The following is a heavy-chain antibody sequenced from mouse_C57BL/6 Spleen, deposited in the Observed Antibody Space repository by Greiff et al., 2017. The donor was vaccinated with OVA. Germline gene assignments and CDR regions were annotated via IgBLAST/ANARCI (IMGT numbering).Heavy chain of an antibody. CDR2: IDPSDSYT. CDR1: GYTFTSYW. CDR3: ARDYKENAMDY. D-gene: IGHD2-12*01. J-gene: IGHJ4*01. Sequence: QVQLQQPGAELVRPGTSVKLSCKASGYTFTSYWMHWVKQRPGQGLEWIGVIDPSDSYTNYNQKFKGKATLTVDTSSSTAYMQLSSLTSEDSAVYYCARDYKENAMDYWGQGTSVTVSS. V-gene: IGHV1-59*01.